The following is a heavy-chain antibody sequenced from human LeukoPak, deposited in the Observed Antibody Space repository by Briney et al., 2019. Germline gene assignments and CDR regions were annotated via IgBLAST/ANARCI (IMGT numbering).Heavy chain of an antibody. CDR2: IIPIFGTA. CDR3: ASSGPPVGIAADLIGRREWHFDY. V-gene: IGHV1-69*01. Sequence: VASVKVSCKASGGTFSSYAISWVRQAPGQGPEWMGGIIPIFGTANYAQKFQGRVTITADESTSTAYMELSSLRSEDTAVYYCASSGPPVGIAADLIGRREWHFDYWGQGTLVTVSS. J-gene: IGHJ4*02. D-gene: IGHD6-13*01. CDR1: GGTFSSYA.